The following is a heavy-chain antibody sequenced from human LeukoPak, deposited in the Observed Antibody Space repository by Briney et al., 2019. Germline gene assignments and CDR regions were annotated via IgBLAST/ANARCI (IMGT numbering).Heavy chain of an antibody. CDR1: GGTFSSYA. Sequence: SVKVSCKASGGTFSSYAISWVRQAPGQGLEWMGGIIPIFGTANYAQKFQGRVTITADKSTSTAYMELSSLRSEDTAVYYCARGSYSSGYYGPYYFDYWGQGTLVTVSS. CDR2: IIPIFGTA. V-gene: IGHV1-69*06. J-gene: IGHJ4*02. CDR3: ARGSYSSGYYGPYYFDY. D-gene: IGHD3-22*01.